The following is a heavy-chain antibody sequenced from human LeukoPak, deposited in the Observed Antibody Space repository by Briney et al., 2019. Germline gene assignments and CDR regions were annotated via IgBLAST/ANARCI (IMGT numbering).Heavy chain of an antibody. Sequence: PSETLSLTCTVSGGSISSYYWSWIRQPPGKGLEWIGYMYYSGSTNYNPSLKSRVTISVDTSENQYSLKLSSVTAADTAVYYCARDGVAGGFDYWGQGTLVTVSS. D-gene: IGHD6-19*01. CDR2: MYYSGST. CDR1: GGSISSYY. CDR3: ARDGVAGGFDY. J-gene: IGHJ4*02. V-gene: IGHV4-59*01.